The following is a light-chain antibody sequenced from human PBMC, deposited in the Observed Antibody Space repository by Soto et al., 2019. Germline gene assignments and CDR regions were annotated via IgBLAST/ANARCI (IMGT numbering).Light chain of an antibody. CDR2: GNS. Sequence: QLVLTQPPSVSGAPGQRVTISCTGGSSNIGANYDVHWYQQLPGTAPKLLIYGNSRRPSGVPDRFSGSKSGTSASLAITGLQAEDEADYYCQSYDNSLSGPQVVFGGGTKLTVL. CDR3: QSYDNSLSGPQVV. J-gene: IGLJ2*01. V-gene: IGLV1-40*01. CDR1: SSNIGANYD.